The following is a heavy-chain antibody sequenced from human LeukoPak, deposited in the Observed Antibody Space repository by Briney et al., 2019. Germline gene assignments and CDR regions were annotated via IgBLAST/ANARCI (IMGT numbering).Heavy chain of an antibody. CDR3: ARDGYDYVWGSNRYLPTTFDI. CDR2: ISGYNGKT. CDR1: GYTFTSYG. J-gene: IGHJ3*02. Sequence: ASVKVSCKASGYTFTSYGISWVRQAPGQGLEWMGWISGYNGKTNYAQKLQGRVTMTTDTSTSTAYMELRSLRSDDTALYYCARDGYDYVWGSNRYLPTTFDIWGQGTMVTVSS. V-gene: IGHV1-18*01. D-gene: IGHD3-16*02.